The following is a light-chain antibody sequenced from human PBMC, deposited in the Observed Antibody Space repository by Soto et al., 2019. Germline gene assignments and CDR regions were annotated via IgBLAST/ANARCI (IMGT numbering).Light chain of an antibody. CDR3: QQRSDWPST. Sequence: EMVLTQSPATLSLSPGKRTTLSCRASQSVSSYLAWYQQKPGQAPRLLIYDASTRATGIPARFSGSGSGTDFTLPITGREPEDFAVYYCQQRSDWPSTFGGGTKVEIK. CDR2: DAS. CDR1: QSVSSY. J-gene: IGKJ4*01. V-gene: IGKV3-11*01.